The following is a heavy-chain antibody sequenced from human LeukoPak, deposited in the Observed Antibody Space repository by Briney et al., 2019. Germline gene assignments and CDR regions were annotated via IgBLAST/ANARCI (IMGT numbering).Heavy chain of an antibody. J-gene: IGHJ6*03. Sequence: ASVKVSCKASGYSFTSFGMNWVRQAPGQGLEWLGWINTYKGNTKYGQSLQGRFVFSMDTSVSTAYLQISSLKAEDTAVYYCATRYSRSHDCYMDVWGKGTTVIVSS. CDR3: ATRYSRSHDCYMDV. V-gene: IGHV7-4-1*02. CDR1: GYSFTSFG. CDR2: INTYKGNT. D-gene: IGHD1-26*01.